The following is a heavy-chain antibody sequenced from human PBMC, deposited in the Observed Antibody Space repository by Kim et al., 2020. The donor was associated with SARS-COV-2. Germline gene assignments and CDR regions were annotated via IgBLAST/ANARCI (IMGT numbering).Heavy chain of an antibody. CDR2: IWNDGSHK. Sequence: GGSLRLSCAASGFTFSSHAMHWVRQAPGKGLEWVALIWNDGSHKNYAESVKGRFTISRDNSKNRLYLEMSSLRAEDTAVYHCAKDIRFESSGYFDFWGQG. V-gene: IGHV3-30*02. D-gene: IGHD3-22*01. CDR3: AKDIRFESSGYFDF. J-gene: IGHJ4*02. CDR1: GFTFSSHA.